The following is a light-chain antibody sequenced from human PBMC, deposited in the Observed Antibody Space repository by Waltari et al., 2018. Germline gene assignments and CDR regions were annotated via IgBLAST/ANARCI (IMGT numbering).Light chain of an antibody. CDR1: QSLIHSNGNTY. CDR2: KIS. CDR3: MQGTHPPQT. Sequence: DVVMTQSPLSLPVTLGQPASISCRSSQSLIHSNGNTYLNWFQQRPGQSPRSLIYKISNRGSGVPDRFSGSGSGPDFTLKSSRVEAEDVGVYYCMQGTHPPQTFGGGTKVEI. J-gene: IGKJ4*01. V-gene: IGKV2-30*02.